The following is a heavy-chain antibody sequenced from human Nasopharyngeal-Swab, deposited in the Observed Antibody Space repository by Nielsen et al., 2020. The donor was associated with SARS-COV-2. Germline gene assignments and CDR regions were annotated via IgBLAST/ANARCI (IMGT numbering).Heavy chain of an antibody. CDR3: ARERYSSSWYFDY. D-gene: IGHD6-13*01. CDR1: GFTFSSYA. Sequence: GESLKISCAASGFTFSSYAMHWVRQAPGKGLEWVAVIWYDGSNKYYADSVKGRFTISRDNSKNTLYLQMNSLRAEDTAVYYCARERYSSSWYFDYWGQGTLVTVSS. V-gene: IGHV3-33*08. J-gene: IGHJ4*02. CDR2: IWYDGSNK.